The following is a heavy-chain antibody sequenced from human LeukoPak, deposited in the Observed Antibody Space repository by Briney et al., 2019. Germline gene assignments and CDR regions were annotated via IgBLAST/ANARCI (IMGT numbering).Heavy chain of an antibody. CDR1: GGSISSGSYY. J-gene: IGHJ4*02. D-gene: IGHD4-17*01. Sequence: SETLSLTCTVSGGSISSGSYYWSWIRQPAGKGLEWIGHIYTSGSTNYNPSLKSRVTISVDTSKNQFSLKLSSVTAADTAVYYCARAYYGDFDYWGQGTLVTVSS. V-gene: IGHV4-61*09. CDR2: IYTSGST. CDR3: ARAYYGDFDY.